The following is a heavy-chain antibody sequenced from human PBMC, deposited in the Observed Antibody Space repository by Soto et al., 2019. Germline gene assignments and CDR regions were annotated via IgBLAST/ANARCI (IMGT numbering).Heavy chain of an antibody. J-gene: IGHJ5*02. CDR1: GFTFSSYS. CDR2: ISSSSSYI. V-gene: IGHV3-21*01. D-gene: IGHD3-3*01. Sequence: EVQLVESGGGLVKPGGSLRLYCAASGFTFSSYSMNWVRQAPGKRLEWVSSISSSSSYIYYADSVKGRFTISRDNAKNSLYLQMNSLRAEDTAVYYCARDLEQLGVVLSLGWFDPWGQGTLVTVSS. CDR3: ARDLEQLGVVLSLGWFDP.